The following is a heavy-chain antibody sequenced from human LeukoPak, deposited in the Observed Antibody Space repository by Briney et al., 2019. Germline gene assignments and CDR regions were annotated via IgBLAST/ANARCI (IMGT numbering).Heavy chain of an antibody. CDR3: ARADRSGTYNFDY. Sequence: PGGSLRLSCAASGFTFSDYYMSWIRQAPGKGLEWVSYISSSSSYTNYADSVKGRFTISRDNAKNSLSLQMNSLRDEDTAVYYCARADRSGTYNFDYWGQGTLVTVSS. CDR2: ISSSSSYT. CDR1: GFTFSDYY. J-gene: IGHJ4*02. V-gene: IGHV3-11*06. D-gene: IGHD1-26*01.